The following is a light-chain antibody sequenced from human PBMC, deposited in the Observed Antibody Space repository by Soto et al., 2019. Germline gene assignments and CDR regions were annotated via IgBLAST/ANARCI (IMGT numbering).Light chain of an antibody. J-gene: IGKJ2*01. CDR2: DAT. CDR3: QHYNGY. Sequence: DIQMTQSPSTLSASVGDRVTITCRASQIMYTWLAWYQQKPGKAPKLLIYDATTLESWVPSRFSGSGSGTEFTLTISSLQPDDFATYYCQHYNGYFGQGTKLEI. CDR1: QIMYTW. V-gene: IGKV1-5*01.